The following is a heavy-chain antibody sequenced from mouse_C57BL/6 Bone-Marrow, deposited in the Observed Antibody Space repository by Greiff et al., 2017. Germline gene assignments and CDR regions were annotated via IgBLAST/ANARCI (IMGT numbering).Heavy chain of an antibody. J-gene: IGHJ4*01. D-gene: IGHD1-1*01. CDR1: GYTFTSYW. Sequence: QVQLKQSGAELVKPGASVKLSCKASGYTFTSYWMHWVKQRPGQGLEWIGMIHPNSGSTNYNEKFKSKATLTVDKSSSTAYMQLSSLTSEDSAVYYCARGGYYYGSSRYYYAMDYWGQGTSVTVSS. CDR3: ARGGYYYGSSRYYYAMDY. V-gene: IGHV1-64*01. CDR2: IHPNSGST.